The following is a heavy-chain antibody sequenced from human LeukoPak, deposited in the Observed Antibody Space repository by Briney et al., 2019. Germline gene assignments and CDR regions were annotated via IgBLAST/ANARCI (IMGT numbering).Heavy chain of an antibody. CDR1: GYTFSNFG. CDR2: ISGNNDNP. D-gene: IGHD2-2*01. J-gene: IGHJ4*02. V-gene: IGHV1-18*01. CDR3: ARDGTSTDDY. Sequence: ASVRVSCKTSGYTFSNFGINWVRQAPGQGLEWMGWISGNNDNPNYGQKFQGRFTVTTDSSTSTAFMELRNLRFDDTAVYYCARDGTSTDDYWGQGTLVTVSS.